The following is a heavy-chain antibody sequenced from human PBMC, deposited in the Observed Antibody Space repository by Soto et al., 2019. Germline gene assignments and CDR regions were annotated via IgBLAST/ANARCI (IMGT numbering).Heavy chain of an antibody. V-gene: IGHV1-69*13. CDR1: GGTFSSYA. D-gene: IGHD2-2*01. Sequence: SVKVSCKASGGTFSSYAISWVRQAPGQGLEWMGGIIPIFGTANYAQKFQGRVTITADESTSTVYMELSSLRSEDTAVYYCANDPAGDHTGYWGQGTPVTVSS. CDR3: ANDPAGDHTGY. J-gene: IGHJ4*02. CDR2: IIPIFGTA.